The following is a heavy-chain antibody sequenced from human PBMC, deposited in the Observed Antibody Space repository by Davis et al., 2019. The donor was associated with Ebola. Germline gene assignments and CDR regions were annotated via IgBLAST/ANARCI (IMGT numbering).Heavy chain of an antibody. CDR3: ARDAGTDIVLMVYAENYYGMDV. CDR1: GYTFTSYG. CDR2: ISAYNGNT. Sequence: ASVKASCKASGYTFTSYGISWVRQAPGQGLEWMGWISAYNGNTNYAQKLQGRVTMTTDTSTSTAYMELRSLRSDGTAVYYCARDAGTDIVLMVYAENYYGMDVWGQGTTVTVSS. J-gene: IGHJ6*02. D-gene: IGHD2-8*01. V-gene: IGHV1-18*04.